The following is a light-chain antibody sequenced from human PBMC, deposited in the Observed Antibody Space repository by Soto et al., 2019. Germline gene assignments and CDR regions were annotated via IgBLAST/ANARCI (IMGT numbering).Light chain of an antibody. J-gene: IGLJ1*01. Sequence: QSNLTQPASVAGSPGQSITISCTGTSSDVGGYISVSWFQQHPGKAPKLMIYDVNNRPSGVSNRFSGSKSGNTASLTISGLQAEDEADYYCSSFTRSSIRVFGTGTKVTVL. V-gene: IGLV2-14*01. CDR1: SSDVGGYIS. CDR3: SSFTRSSIRV. CDR2: DVN.